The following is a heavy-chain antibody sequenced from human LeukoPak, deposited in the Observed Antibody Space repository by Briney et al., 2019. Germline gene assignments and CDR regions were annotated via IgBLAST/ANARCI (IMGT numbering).Heavy chain of an antibody. Sequence: PGGSLRLSCAASGFTFSSYAMSWVRQAPGKGLEWVSAISGSGGSTYYADSVKGRFTISRDNSKNTLYLQVNSLRAADTAVYYCARDDYGDYLPDGWFDPWGQGTLVTVSS. V-gene: IGHV3-23*01. J-gene: IGHJ5*02. CDR2: ISGSGGST. CDR3: ARDDYGDYLPDGWFDP. D-gene: IGHD4-17*01. CDR1: GFTFSSYA.